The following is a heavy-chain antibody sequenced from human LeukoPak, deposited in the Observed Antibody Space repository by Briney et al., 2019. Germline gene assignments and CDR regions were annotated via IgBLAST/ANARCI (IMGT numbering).Heavy chain of an antibody. CDR3: ARGDFCSKSNCYLRPKDV. D-gene: IGHD3-3*01. Sequence: PSETLSLTCTVSGGSISDYYWNWIRQPPGKGLEWIGYIYYSGSTTYNPSLKSRVTMSVDTAKNQFSLKLRSVTAADTAVYYCARGDFCSKSNCYLRPKDVWGKGTTVTVSS. J-gene: IGHJ6*04. V-gene: IGHV4-59*01. CDR1: GGSISDYY. CDR2: IYYSGST.